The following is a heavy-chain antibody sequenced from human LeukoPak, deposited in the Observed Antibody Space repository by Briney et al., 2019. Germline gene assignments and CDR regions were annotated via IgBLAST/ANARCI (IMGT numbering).Heavy chain of an antibody. CDR2: TYYRSKWYS. V-gene: IGHV6-1*01. Sequence: SQTLSLTCAISGDSVSTNSAAWNWIRQSLSRGLEWLGRTYYRSKWYSDYAVSVRSRITINPDTSKNQSSLQLNSVTPEDTAVYYCTRGGARLYYYGMDVWGQGTTVTVSS. CDR3: TRGGARLYYYGMDV. J-gene: IGHJ6*02. CDR1: GDSVSTNSAA.